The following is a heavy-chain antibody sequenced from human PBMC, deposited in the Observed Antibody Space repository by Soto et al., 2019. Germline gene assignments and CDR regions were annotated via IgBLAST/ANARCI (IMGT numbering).Heavy chain of an antibody. Sequence: GASVKVSCKASGYTFTGYYMHWVRQAPGQGLEWMGWINPNSGGTNYAQKFQGWVTMTRDTSISTAYMELSRLRSDDTAVYYCARSRGIAARLGYYYGMDVWGQGTTVTVSS. D-gene: IGHD6-6*01. V-gene: IGHV1-2*04. J-gene: IGHJ6*02. CDR2: INPNSGGT. CDR3: ARSRGIAARLGYYYGMDV. CDR1: GYTFTGYY.